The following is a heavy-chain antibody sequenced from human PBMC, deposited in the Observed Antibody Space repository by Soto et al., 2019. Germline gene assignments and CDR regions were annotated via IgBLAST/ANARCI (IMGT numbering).Heavy chain of an antibody. CDR1: GFTFSSYG. D-gene: IGHD3-10*01. V-gene: IGHV3-33*01. Sequence: GGSLRLSCAASGFTFSSYGMHWVRQAPGKGLEWVAVIWYDGSNKYYADSVKGRFTISRDNSKNTLYLQMNSLRAEDTAVYYCARVFKSVVRGVIRTQSYYYGMDVWGQGTTVTVSS. CDR3: ARVFKSVVRGVIRTQSYYYGMDV. CDR2: IWYDGSNK. J-gene: IGHJ6*02.